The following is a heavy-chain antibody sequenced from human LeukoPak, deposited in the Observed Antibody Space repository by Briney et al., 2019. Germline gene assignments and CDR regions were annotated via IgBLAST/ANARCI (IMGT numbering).Heavy chain of an antibody. CDR2: ISHSGRT. CDR1: GVSFSGSY. J-gene: IGHJ4*02. V-gene: IGHV4-34*01. CDR3: TKTSPGVPLDF. D-gene: IGHD7-27*01. Sequence: NPSETLSLTCAVSGVSFSGSYWSWIRQPPGKGPEWVGEISHSGRTSYNPSLKSRVTISLDTSKNQFSLRLTFVTAADTAVYYCTKTSPGVPLDFWDQGNLVTVSS.